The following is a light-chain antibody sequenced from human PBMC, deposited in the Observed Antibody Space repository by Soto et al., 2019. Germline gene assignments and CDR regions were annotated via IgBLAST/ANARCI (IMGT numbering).Light chain of an antibody. V-gene: IGKV1-5*03. CDR2: KAS. J-gene: IGKJ1*01. CDR1: QNINSW. CDR3: KQYKSYWT. Sequence: DIQITQSPSTRSASLGDRVTITGRASQNINSWLAWYQQKPGKAPNLLIYKASSLENGVPSRFRGSGSGTEFTLTISSMKPDEFATYYCKQYKSYWTVGKGTKVDIK.